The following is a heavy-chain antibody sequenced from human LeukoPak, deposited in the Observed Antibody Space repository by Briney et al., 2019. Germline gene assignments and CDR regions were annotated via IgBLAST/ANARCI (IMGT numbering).Heavy chain of an antibody. CDR3: EIVTWGVSGY. J-gene: IGHJ4*02. D-gene: IGHD3-16*01. CDR1: GFTFSSYS. CDR2: ISSSSSYI. Sequence: GGSLRLSCAASGFTFSSYSMNWVSQAPGKGLEWVSSISSSSSYIYYADSVKGRFTISRHNDKNSLYLQMNSLRAEDTAVYYCEIVTWGVSGYWGQGTLVTVSS. V-gene: IGHV3-21*01.